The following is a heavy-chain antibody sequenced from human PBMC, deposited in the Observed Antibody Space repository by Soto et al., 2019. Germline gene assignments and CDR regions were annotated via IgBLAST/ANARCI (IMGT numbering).Heavy chain of an antibody. Sequence: QVQLVQSGVEVKNPGSPGKFSGKASGGPFSSSTFSWVRQAPDQGLEWRGRITPILGIANYAQKSQGRVTITADKSTSTAYMELSSLRSEDTAVYYCARDGDCSGGSCYSFDYWGQGTLVTVSS. CDR2: ITPILGIA. V-gene: IGHV1-69*08. CDR3: ARDGDCSGGSCYSFDY. J-gene: IGHJ4*02. CDR1: GGPFSSST. D-gene: IGHD2-15*01.